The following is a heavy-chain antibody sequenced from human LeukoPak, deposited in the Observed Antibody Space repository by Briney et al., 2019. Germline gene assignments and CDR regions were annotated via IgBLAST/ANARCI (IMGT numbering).Heavy chain of an antibody. CDR1: GDSISSYY. V-gene: IGHV4-4*07. CDR2: IYTSGST. J-gene: IGHJ3*02. Sequence: ASETLSHTCTVSGDSISSYYWSWIRQPAGKGLEWIGRIYTSGSTNYNPSLKSRVTMSVDTSRNQFSLKLNSVTAADTAVYYCARDNPPAWYYDSSGYGPNDAFDIWGQGTLVTVSS. CDR3: ARDNPPAWYYDSSGYGPNDAFDI. D-gene: IGHD3-22*01.